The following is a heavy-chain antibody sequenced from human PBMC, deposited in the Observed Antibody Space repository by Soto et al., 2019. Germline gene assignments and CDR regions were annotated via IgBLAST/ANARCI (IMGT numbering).Heavy chain of an antibody. CDR2: VSHDGRNT. CDR3: AKGGRQWLVTSDFNY. CDR1: GFTFSDYA. V-gene: IGHV3-30*18. Sequence: VQLVESGGGVVQPGRSLRLSCAASGFTFSDYAMHWVRQAPGKGLEWVAVVSHDGRNTHHADSVKGRFTISRDNAKSPVSPERTRLRDEDTAVYYCAKGGRQWLVTSDFNYWGQGALVTVYS. J-gene: IGHJ4*02. D-gene: IGHD6-19*01.